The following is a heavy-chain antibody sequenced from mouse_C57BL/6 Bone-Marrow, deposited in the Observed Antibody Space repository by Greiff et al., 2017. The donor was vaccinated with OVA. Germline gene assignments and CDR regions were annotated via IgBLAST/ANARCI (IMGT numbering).Heavy chain of an antibody. CDR1: GYTFTSYW. Sequence: QVQLQQPGAELVKPGASVKMSCKASGYTFTSYWITWVKQRPGQGLEWIGDIYPGSGSTNYNEKFKSKATLTVDTSSSNAYMQLSSLTYEDSAVDYCEAYYYAMDYWGQGTSVTVSS. J-gene: IGHJ4*01. V-gene: IGHV1-55*01. CDR3: EAYYYAMDY. CDR2: IYPGSGST.